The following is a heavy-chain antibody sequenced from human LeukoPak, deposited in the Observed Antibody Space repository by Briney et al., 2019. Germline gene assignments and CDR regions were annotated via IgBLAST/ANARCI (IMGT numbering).Heavy chain of an antibody. CDR3: ARDIRPSFDY. CDR1: GYTFTSYV. D-gene: IGHD5-12*01. CDR2: MNSNSGNT. J-gene: IGHJ4*02. V-gene: IGHV1-8*01. Sequence: ASVKVSFKASGYTFTSYVINWVRQATGQGLEWMGWMNSNSGNTGYAQKFQGRVTMTRNTSISTAYMELSSLRSEDTAVYYCARDIRPSFDYWGQGTLVTVSS.